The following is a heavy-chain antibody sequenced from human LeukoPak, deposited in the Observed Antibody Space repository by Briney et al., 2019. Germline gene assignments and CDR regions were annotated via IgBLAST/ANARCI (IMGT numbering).Heavy chain of an antibody. Sequence: GGSLRLSCAASGFTFSSYAMSWVRQAPGKGLEWVSAISGSGGSTYYADSVKGRFTISRDNSKNTLYLQMNSLRAEDTAVYYCAKVDDSSGYYLYYFDYWGQGTLVTVSS. CDR3: AKVDDSSGYYLYYFDY. V-gene: IGHV3-23*01. CDR2: ISGSGGST. CDR1: GFTFSSYA. D-gene: IGHD3-22*01. J-gene: IGHJ4*02.